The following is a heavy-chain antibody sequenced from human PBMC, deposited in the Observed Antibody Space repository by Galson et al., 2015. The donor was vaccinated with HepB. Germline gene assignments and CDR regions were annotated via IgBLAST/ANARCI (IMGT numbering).Heavy chain of an antibody. CDR1: GYTFTSYY. CDR3: ASRTTVTGTFDI. D-gene: IGHD4-11*01. V-gene: IGHV1-46*01. Sequence: SVKVSCKASGYTFTSYYMHWVRQAPGQGLEWMGIINPSGGSTSYAQKFQGRVTMTRDTSINTAYMELSSLRSEDTAVYYCASRTTVTGTFDIWGQGTMVTVSS. J-gene: IGHJ3*02. CDR2: INPSGGST.